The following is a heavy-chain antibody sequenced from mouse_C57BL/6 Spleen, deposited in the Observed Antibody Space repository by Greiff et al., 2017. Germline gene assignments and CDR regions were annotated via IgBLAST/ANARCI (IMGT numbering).Heavy chain of an antibody. V-gene: IGHV1-39*01. CDR3: ARGGFTTVVVYWYFDV. Sequence: EVKLMESGPELVKPGASVKISCKASGYSFTDYNMNWVKQSNGKSLEWIGVINPNYGTTSYNQKFKGKATLTVDQSSSTAYMQLNSLTSEDSAVYYCARGGFTTVVVYWYFDVWGTGTTVTVSS. J-gene: IGHJ1*03. CDR1: GYSFTDYN. CDR2: INPNYGTT. D-gene: IGHD1-1*01.